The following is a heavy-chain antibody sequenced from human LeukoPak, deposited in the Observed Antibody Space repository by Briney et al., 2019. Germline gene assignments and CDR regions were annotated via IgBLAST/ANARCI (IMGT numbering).Heavy chain of an antibody. CDR3: ARGSKGFDGDAFDI. Sequence: GASVKVSCKASGYTFTNYGISWVRRAPGQGLEWMGWISAYNGNTNYAQKFQGRVTITADKSTSTAYMELSSLRSEDTAVYYRARGSKGFDGDAFDIWGQGTMVTVSS. CDR1: GYTFTNYG. CDR2: ISAYNGNT. V-gene: IGHV1-18*01. J-gene: IGHJ3*02. D-gene: IGHD3-10*01.